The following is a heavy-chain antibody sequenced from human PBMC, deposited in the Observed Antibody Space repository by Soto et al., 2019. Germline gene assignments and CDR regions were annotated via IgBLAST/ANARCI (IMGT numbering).Heavy chain of an antibody. V-gene: IGHV3-23*01. J-gene: IGHJ4*02. CDR3: AKSGDYYGSGSRTPFDY. D-gene: IGHD3-10*01. CDR2: ISGSGGST. CDR1: GFTFSSYA. Sequence: PGGPLRLSCAASGFTFSSYAMSWVRQAPGKGLEWVSAISGSGGSTYYADSVKGRFTISRDNSKNTLYLQMNSLRAEDTAVYYCAKSGDYYGSGSRTPFDYWGQGTLVTVSS.